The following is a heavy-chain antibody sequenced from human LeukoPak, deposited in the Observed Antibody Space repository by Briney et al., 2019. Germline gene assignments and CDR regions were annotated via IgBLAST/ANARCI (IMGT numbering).Heavy chain of an antibody. CDR2: ISGSGGST. D-gene: IGHD3-10*01. Sequence: GGSLRLSWAASGFTFSSYAMSWVRQASGKGLEWDSAISGSGGSTYYADSVKGRFTISRDNSKNTLYLQMNSLRAEDTAVYYCTTDRGVIFWGYWFDPWGQGTLVTVSS. CDR3: TTDRGVIFWGYWFDP. J-gene: IGHJ5*02. V-gene: IGHV3-23*01. CDR1: GFTFSSYA.